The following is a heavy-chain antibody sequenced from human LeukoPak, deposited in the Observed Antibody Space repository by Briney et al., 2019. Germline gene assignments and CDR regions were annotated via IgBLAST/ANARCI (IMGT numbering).Heavy chain of an antibody. J-gene: IGHJ1*01. CDR2: ISAYNGNT. CDR3: ASGIMIFGVVTPGYFQH. Sequence: ASVKVSCKASGYTFTSYGISWVRQAPGQGLEWMGWISAYNGNTNYAQKLQGRVTMTTDTSTSTAYMELRSLRSDDTAVYYCASGIMIFGVVTPGYFQHWGQGTLVTVSS. V-gene: IGHV1-18*01. D-gene: IGHD3-3*01. CDR1: GYTFTSYG.